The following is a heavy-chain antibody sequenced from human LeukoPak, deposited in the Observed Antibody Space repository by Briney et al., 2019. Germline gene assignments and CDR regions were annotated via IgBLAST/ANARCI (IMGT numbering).Heavy chain of an antibody. V-gene: IGHV1-69*13. J-gene: IGHJ6*03. CDR1: GGTFSSYA. CDR2: IIPIFGTA. CDR3: ARPKRPPRGGGGTYYYYYMDV. D-gene: IGHD1-14*01. Sequence: ASVKVSCKASGGTFSSYAISWVRQAPGQGLEWMGGIIPIFGTANYAQKFQGRVTITADESTSTAYMELSSLRSEDTAVYYCARPKRPPRGGGGTYYYYYMDVWGKGTTVTVSS.